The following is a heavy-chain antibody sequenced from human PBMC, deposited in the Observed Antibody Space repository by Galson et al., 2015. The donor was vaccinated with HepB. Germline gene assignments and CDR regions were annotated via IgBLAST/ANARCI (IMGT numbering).Heavy chain of an antibody. CDR2: INPNSGGT. V-gene: IGHV1-2*04. J-gene: IGHJ6*02. CDR1: GGTFSSYY. CDR3: ARSPPGIWFGELNTYGMDV. Sequence: SVKVSCKASGGTFSSYYMHWVRQAPGQGLEWMGRINPNSGGTNYAQKFQGWVTMTRDTSISTAYMELSRLRSDDTAVYYCARSPPGIWFGELNTYGMDVWGQGTTVTVSS. D-gene: IGHD3-10*01.